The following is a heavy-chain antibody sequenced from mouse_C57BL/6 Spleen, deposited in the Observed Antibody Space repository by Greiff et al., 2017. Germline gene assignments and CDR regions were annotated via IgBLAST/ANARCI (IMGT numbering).Heavy chain of an antibody. Sequence: VQLQQSGAELVKPGASVKMSCTASGYTFTSYWITWVKQRPGQGLEWIGDIYPGSGSTNYNEKFKSKATLTVDTSSSTAYLQLSSLTSEDSAVYYCARNPEYFDYWGQGTTLTVSS. CDR1: GYTFTSYW. CDR3: ARNPEYFDY. J-gene: IGHJ2*01. V-gene: IGHV1-55*01. CDR2: IYPGSGST.